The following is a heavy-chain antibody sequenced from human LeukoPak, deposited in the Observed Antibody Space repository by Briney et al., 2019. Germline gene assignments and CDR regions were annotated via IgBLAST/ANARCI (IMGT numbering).Heavy chain of an antibody. V-gene: IGHV3-48*03. J-gene: IGHJ5*02. D-gene: IGHD1-26*01. CDR1: GFTFSSYE. Sequence: PGGSLRLSCAASGFTFSSYEMNWVRQAPGKGLEWVSYISSSGSTIYYADSVKGRFTFSRDNAKNSLSLQVNSLRAEDTAVYYCARDGEVGVGRWFDPWGQGTLVTVSS. CDR2: ISSSGSTI. CDR3: ARDGEVGVGRWFDP.